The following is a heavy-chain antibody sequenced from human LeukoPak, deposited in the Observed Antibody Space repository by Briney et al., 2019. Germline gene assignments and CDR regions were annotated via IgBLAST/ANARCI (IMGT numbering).Heavy chain of an antibody. J-gene: IGHJ3*02. Sequence: ASVKVSCKASGYTFTDCYKHWVRQAPGQGLEWMGRVNPNSGGTNYAQKFQGRVTMTRDTSISTAYMDLSRLTSDDTAVYYCARLRSSRDAAFDIWGQGTMVTVSS. V-gene: IGHV1-2*06. CDR3: ARLRSSRDAAFDI. D-gene: IGHD6-13*01. CDR1: GYTFTDCY. CDR2: VNPNSGGT.